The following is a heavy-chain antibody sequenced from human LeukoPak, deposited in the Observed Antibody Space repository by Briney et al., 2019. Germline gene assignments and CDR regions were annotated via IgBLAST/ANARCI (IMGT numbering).Heavy chain of an antibody. CDR2: TYYRSKWYN. J-gene: IGHJ5*02. CDR3: ARAQLGSSWYGPYNWFDP. Sequence: SQTLSLTCAISGDSVSSNSAAWNWIRQSPSRGLEWLGRTYYRSKWYNDYAVSVKSRITINPDTSKNQFSLQLNSVTPEDTAVYYCARAQLGSSWYGPYNWFDPWGQGTLVTVSS. V-gene: IGHV6-1*01. D-gene: IGHD6-13*01. CDR1: GDSVSSNSAA.